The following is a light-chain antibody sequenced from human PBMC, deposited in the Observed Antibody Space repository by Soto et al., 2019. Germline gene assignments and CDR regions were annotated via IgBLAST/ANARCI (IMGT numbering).Light chain of an antibody. CDR3: HQYNTWPLT. CDR1: QTISSD. Sequence: EIVMTQSPVTLSVSPGERATLSCRASQTISSDLPWYQQKPGQAPRLLISDASTRATGIPARFNGSGSGTEFTLAISSLQSEDFAIYYCHQYNTWPLTFGGGTKVEIK. V-gene: IGKV3-15*01. CDR2: DAS. J-gene: IGKJ4*01.